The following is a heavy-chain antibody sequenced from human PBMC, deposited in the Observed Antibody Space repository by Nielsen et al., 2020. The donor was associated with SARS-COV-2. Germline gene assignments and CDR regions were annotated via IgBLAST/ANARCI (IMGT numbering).Heavy chain of an antibody. V-gene: IGHV3-23*01. CDR3: AKDGARGDYGYFDY. J-gene: IGHJ4*02. D-gene: IGHD4-17*01. Sequence: GESLKISCAASGFTFSSYAMSWVRQAPGKGLEWVSVISGSGSSTYYADSVRGRFSISRDNSKNTLYLQMNSLRAEDTAEYYCAKDGARGDYGYFDYWGQGTLVTVSS. CDR1: GFTFSSYA. CDR2: ISGSGSST.